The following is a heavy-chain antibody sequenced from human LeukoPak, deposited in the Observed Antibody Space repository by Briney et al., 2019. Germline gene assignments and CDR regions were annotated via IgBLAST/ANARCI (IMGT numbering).Heavy chain of an antibody. CDR1: GFSFSTYN. CDR3: AREGYSYGALDY. V-gene: IGHV3-21*01. CDR2: ITSDSRYR. Sequence: GGSLRLSCEASGFSFSTYNMNWVRQAPGKGLEWISSITSDSRYRYYADSVKGRFTISRDNAKNSLYLQMNSLRAEDTAVYYCAREGYSYGALDYWGQGTLVTVSS. J-gene: IGHJ4*02. D-gene: IGHD5-18*01.